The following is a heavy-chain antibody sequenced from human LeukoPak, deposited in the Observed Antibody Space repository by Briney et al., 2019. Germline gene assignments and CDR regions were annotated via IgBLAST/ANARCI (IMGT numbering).Heavy chain of an antibody. CDR2: INHSGST. D-gene: IGHD6-13*01. V-gene: IGHV4-34*01. CDR1: GGSFSGYY. CDR3: ARGLSYSSSWYAVGWFDP. Sequence: SETLSLTCAVYGGSFSGYYWSWIRQPPGKGLEWTGEINHSGSTNYNPSLKSRVTISVDTSKNQFSLKLSSVTAADTAVYYCARGLSYSSSWYAVGWFDPWGQGTLVTVSS. J-gene: IGHJ5*02.